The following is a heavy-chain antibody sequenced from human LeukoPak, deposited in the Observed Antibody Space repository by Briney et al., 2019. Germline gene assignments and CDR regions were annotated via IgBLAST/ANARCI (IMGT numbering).Heavy chain of an antibody. V-gene: IGHV1-2*02. D-gene: IGHD3-16*01. J-gene: IGHJ5*01. CDR3: TRGGSWFDS. CDR2: VNPNNGDT. Sequence: ASVKVSCKASGYMFVCYHMNCVRQAPGQGLEWMGWVNPNNGDTNYAPKFQGRVILTRDPSISTAYLELTSLKFDDTAVYYCTRGGSWFDSWGQGSLVTVSS. CDR1: GYMFVCYH.